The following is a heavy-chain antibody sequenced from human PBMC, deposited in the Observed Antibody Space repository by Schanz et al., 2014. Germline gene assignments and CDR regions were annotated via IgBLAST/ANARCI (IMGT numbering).Heavy chain of an antibody. CDR1: GFTFSTYY. CDR2: ISGSGGDT. D-gene: IGHD5-12*01. CDR3: TRVDRGYETHLYYNYYYKDV. Sequence: EVQLVESGGGLVRPGGSLRLSCAASGFTFSTYYMNWVRQAPGKGLEWVSTISGSGGDTYPADSVKGRFTISRDNSNNRLYPQKKSQRAEDTAVDYCTRVDRGYETHLYYNYYYKDVYGKGTTITGSS. V-gene: IGHV3-23*04. J-gene: IGHJ6*03.